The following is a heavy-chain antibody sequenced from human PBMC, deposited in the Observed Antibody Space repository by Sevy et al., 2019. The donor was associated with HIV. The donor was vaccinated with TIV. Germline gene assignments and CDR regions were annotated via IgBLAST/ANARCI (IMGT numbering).Heavy chain of an antibody. CDR3: ATDIGVGRDY. Sequence: ASVKVSCKVSGYTLSALSMHWVRQAPGKGLEWMGGFDEDGETLYAQKFQGRVTMTEDTSTDTGYMELGRLRSEDTAGYYCATDIGVGRDYWGQGTLVTVSS. CDR1: GYTLSALS. J-gene: IGHJ4*02. D-gene: IGHD2-2*01. V-gene: IGHV1-24*01. CDR2: FDEDGET.